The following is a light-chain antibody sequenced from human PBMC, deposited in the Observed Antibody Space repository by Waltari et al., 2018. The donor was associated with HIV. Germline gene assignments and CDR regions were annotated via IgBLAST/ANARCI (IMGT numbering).Light chain of an antibody. J-gene: IGLJ2*01. CDR3: CSYTKLTTHYVL. CDR1: TTDIGGYNY. V-gene: IGLV2-14*03. CDR2: GVS. Sequence: QSALTQPASVSGSPGQSLTISCNGTTTDIGGYNYFSWYQRHPDKAPKLIIFGVSNRPSGISSRFSGSKSGNTASLTISGLQAEDEADYYCCSYTKLTTHYVLFGGGTKLTVL.